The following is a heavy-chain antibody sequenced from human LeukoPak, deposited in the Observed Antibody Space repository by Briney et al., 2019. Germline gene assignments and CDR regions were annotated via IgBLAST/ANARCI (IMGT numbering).Heavy chain of an antibody. V-gene: IGHV4-39*07. Sequence: SETLSLTCTVSGGSISSRSYYWGWIRQPPGKGLEWVGSVYYSGSTYYNPSLKSRVTISVDTSKNQFSLKLSSVTAADTAVYYCARQTYYYGSGREDYGMDVWGQGTTVTVSS. CDR3: ARQTYYYGSGREDYGMDV. D-gene: IGHD3-10*01. CDR1: GGSISSRSYY. CDR2: VYYSGST. J-gene: IGHJ6*02.